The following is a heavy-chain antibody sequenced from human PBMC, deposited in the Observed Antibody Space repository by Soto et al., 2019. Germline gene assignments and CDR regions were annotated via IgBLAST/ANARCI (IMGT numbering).Heavy chain of an antibody. CDR1: GGSISSYY. Sequence: SETLSLTCTVSGGSISSYYWSWIRQPPGKGLEWIGYIYYSGSTNYNPSLKSRVTISVDTSKNQFSLKLSSVTAADTAVYYCARDYSSSWYFFDYWGEGTMVTVYS. CDR2: IYYSGST. CDR3: ARDYSSSWYFFDY. D-gene: IGHD6-13*01. J-gene: IGHJ4*02. V-gene: IGHV4-59*01.